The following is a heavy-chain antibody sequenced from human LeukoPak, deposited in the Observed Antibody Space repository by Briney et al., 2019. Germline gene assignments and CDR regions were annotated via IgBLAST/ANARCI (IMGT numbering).Heavy chain of an antibody. V-gene: IGHV3-23*01. Sequence: GGSLRLSCAASGFTFSSYAMSWVRQAPGKGLEWVSGISGSGGDTYYADSVKGRFTISRDNSKNTLYLEMNSLRTEDTAVYYCAQREGYTSGGYWGQGTLVTVSS. J-gene: IGHJ4*02. CDR1: GFTFSSYA. D-gene: IGHD5-18*01. CDR2: ISGSGGDT. CDR3: AQREGYTSGGY.